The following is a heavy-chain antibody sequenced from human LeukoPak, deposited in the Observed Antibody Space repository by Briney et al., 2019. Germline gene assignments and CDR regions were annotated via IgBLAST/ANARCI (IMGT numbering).Heavy chain of an antibody. D-gene: IGHD1-14*01. J-gene: IGHJ6*03. CDR1: GYTFNSYY. Sequence: GASVKVSCKASGYTFNSYYMHWVRQAPGQGIEWMGIIDPRGGSTNYAQKFQGRVTMTRDMSTSTVYMDLSSLRSDDTAVYYCARVGPWVNPDYYYYYMDVWGKGTTVTVSS. CDR2: IDPRGGST. V-gene: IGHV1-46*02. CDR3: ARVGPWVNPDYYYYYMDV.